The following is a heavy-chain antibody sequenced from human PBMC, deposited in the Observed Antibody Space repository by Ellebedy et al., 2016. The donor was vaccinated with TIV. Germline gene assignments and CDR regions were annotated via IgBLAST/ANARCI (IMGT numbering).Heavy chain of an antibody. J-gene: IGHJ4*02. V-gene: IGHV3-33*01. CDR3: ARNKGGGGCFDY. D-gene: IGHD4-23*01. CDR2: IWYDGSNK. CDR1: GFTFSSYG. Sequence: GESLKISXAASGFTFSSYGMHWVRQAPGKGLEWVAVIWYDGSNKYYADSVKGRFTISRDNSKNTLYLQMNSLRAEDTAVYYCARNKGGGGCFDYWGQGTLVTVSS.